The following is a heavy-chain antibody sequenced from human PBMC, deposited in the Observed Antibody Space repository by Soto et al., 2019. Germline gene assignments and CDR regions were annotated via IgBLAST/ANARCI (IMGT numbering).Heavy chain of an antibody. J-gene: IGHJ6*02. Sequence: EVQLVESGGGLVQPGRSLRLSCAASGFTFDDYVMHWVRQAPGKGLEWVSGISWNSGSIGYADSVKGRFTISRDNAKNSLYLQMNSLRAEDTALYYCAKDYYYGMDVWGQGTTVTVSS. CDR1: GFTFDDYV. CDR2: ISWNSGSI. V-gene: IGHV3-9*01. CDR3: AKDYYYGMDV.